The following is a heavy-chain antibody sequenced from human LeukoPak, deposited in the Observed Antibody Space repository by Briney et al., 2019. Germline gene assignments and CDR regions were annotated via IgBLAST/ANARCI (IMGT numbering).Heavy chain of an antibody. CDR2: MNIDGSER. Sequence: GRSLRLSCAASGFGFSNYWMGWVRQAPGKRPEWVANMNIDGSERYYGDSVKGRFTISRDNARNSVFLQMSGLRVEDTAVYYCARDPVEWELLLDYWGQGTLVTVSS. J-gene: IGHJ4*02. CDR3: ARDPVEWELLLDY. D-gene: IGHD1-26*01. CDR1: GFGFSNYW. V-gene: IGHV3-7*01.